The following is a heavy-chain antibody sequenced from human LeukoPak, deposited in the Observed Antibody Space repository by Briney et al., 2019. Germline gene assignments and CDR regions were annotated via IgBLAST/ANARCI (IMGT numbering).Heavy chain of an antibody. J-gene: IGHJ4*02. Sequence: GGSLTLFCAACGLDFNTYSMDWLRQPPGRGVEGVSYISRTSGVIYSPDSVRGRFTITRDNAQNPPYLQLNSLRADGTVVFYCARLRPRSVDWELGRRPASTDYSGQGTLVTVS. V-gene: IGHV3-48*01. CDR2: ISRTSGVI. D-gene: IGHD2-21*01. CDR1: GLDFNTYS. CDR3: ARLRPRSVDWELGRRPASTDY.